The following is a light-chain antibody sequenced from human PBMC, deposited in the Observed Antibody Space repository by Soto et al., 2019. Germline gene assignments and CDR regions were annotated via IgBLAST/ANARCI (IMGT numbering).Light chain of an antibody. V-gene: IGLV2-14*01. CDR2: EVN. J-gene: IGLJ1*01. CDR3: SSYTSSTTNV. CDR1: SSDIGGYNY. Sequence: QSVLTQPASVSGSPGQSITISCTGTSSDIGGYNYVSWYQQHPGKAPKVIIYEVNNRPSGVSNRFSGSKSGNTASLTISGLQAEDEADYYCSSYTSSTTNVFGTGTKVTGL.